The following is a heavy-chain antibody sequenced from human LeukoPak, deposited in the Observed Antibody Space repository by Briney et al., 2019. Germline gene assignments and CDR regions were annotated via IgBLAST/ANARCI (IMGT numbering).Heavy chain of an antibody. D-gene: IGHD3-16*01. Sequence: GGSLRLSCSASGFTFTTFWMNWVRQVPGKGLVWVSLINPDGSTTTYADSVKGRFTISRDNAKNTVYLQMNSLGGEDTAIYYCARDLRGSPDRWGQETLVTVSS. V-gene: IGHV3-74*01. CDR1: GFTFTTFW. CDR3: ARDLRGSPDR. CDR2: INPDGSTT. J-gene: IGHJ5*02.